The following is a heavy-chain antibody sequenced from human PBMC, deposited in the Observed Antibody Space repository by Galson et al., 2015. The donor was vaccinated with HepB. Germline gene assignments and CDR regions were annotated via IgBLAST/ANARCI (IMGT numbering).Heavy chain of an antibody. Sequence: SLRLSCAASGFTFDDYAMHWVRQAPGKGLEWVSGISWNSGSIGYADSVKGRFTISRDNAKNSLYLQMNSLRAEDTALYYCAKGRIQLWSTLLDYWGQGTLVTVSS. V-gene: IGHV3-9*01. D-gene: IGHD5-18*01. J-gene: IGHJ4*02. CDR1: GFTFDDYA. CDR3: AKGRIQLWSTLLDY. CDR2: ISWNSGSI.